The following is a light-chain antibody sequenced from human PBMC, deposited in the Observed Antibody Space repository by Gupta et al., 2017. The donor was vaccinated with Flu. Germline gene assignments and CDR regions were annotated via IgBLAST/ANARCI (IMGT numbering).Light chain of an antibody. Sequence: DIVMTQTPLSLSVTPGQPASISCRSSQSLLHSSGTTYLFWYLQKPAQPPQLLIYEVSKRFSGVPDRFSGSGSGTDFTLKISRVEAEDVGVYYCLQSTHRWTFGQGTRVDIK. J-gene: IGKJ1*01. CDR2: EVS. CDR1: QSLLHSSGTTY. V-gene: IGKV2D-29*01. CDR3: LQSTHRWT.